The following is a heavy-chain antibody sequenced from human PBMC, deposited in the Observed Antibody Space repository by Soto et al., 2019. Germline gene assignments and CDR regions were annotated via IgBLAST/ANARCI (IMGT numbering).Heavy chain of an antibody. Sequence: SVKVSCKSSGGTFSSYAISWVRQAPGQGLEWMGGIIPIFGTANYAQKFQGRVTITADESTSTAYMGLSSLRSEDTAVYYCASRNSGSYYLAYYFEYWGQGTLVNVSS. CDR1: GGTFSSYA. D-gene: IGHD1-26*01. CDR3: ASRNSGSYYLAYYFEY. V-gene: IGHV1-69*13. J-gene: IGHJ4*02. CDR2: IIPIFGTA.